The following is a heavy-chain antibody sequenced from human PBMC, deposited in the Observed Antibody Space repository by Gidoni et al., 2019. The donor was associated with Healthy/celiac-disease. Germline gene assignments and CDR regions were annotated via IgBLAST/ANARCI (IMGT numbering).Heavy chain of an antibody. J-gene: IGHJ2*01. Sequence: QVQLVQSGAEVKKPGSSVKVSCKATGRPFSSYAISWVRQAPGQGLEWMGGIIPIFGTANYAQKFQGRVTITADKSTSTAYMELSSLRSEDTAVYYCARTTYYDILTEDWYFDLWGRGTLVTVSS. CDR1: GRPFSSYA. CDR3: ARTTYYDILTEDWYFDL. V-gene: IGHV1-69*06. D-gene: IGHD3-9*01. CDR2: IIPIFGTA.